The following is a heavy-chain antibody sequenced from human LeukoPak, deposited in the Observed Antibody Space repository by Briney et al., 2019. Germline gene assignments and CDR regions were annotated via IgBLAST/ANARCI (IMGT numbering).Heavy chain of an antibody. CDR1: GFTFTSYA. Sequence: GGSLRLSCAASGFTFTSYAMSWVRQAPGKGLEWVSAVSSSGGTTYYADSVKGRFTISRDNSKNTLYMQMHSLRAEDTAVYYCAKALGSIVVTTTDYWGQGTLVTVSS. D-gene: IGHD5-12*01. V-gene: IGHV3-23*01. CDR3: AKALGSIVVTTTDY. J-gene: IGHJ4*02. CDR2: VSSSGGTT.